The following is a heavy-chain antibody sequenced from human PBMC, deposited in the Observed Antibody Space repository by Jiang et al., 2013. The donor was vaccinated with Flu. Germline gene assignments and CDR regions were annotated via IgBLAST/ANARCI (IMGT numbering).Heavy chain of an antibody. CDR1: GFTFGDYA. Sequence: QLVESGGGLVQPGRSLRLSCTASGFTFGDYAMSWVRQAPGKGLEWVGFIRSKAYGGTTEYAASVKGRFTISRDDSKSIAYPQMNSLKTEDTAVYYCSLYDSSGYYRGVDYWGQGTLVAVSS. CDR2: IRSKAYGGTT. D-gene: IGHD3-22*01. CDR3: SLYDSSGYYRGVDY. J-gene: IGHJ4*02. V-gene: IGHV3-49*04.